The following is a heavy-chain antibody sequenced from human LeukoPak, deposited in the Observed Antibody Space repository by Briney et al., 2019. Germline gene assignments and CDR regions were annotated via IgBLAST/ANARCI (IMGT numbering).Heavy chain of an antibody. Sequence: GGSLRLSCGASGFTVSSNYMSWVRQAPGKGLEWVSVIHTGGSTYYADSVKGRFTISRDTSNNTLYLQMNSLRADDTAVYYCAREGKWLQLRYFDYWGQGTLVTVSS. CDR1: GFTVSSNY. D-gene: IGHD5-24*01. J-gene: IGHJ4*02. V-gene: IGHV3-53*01. CDR3: AREGKWLQLRYFDY. CDR2: IHTGGST.